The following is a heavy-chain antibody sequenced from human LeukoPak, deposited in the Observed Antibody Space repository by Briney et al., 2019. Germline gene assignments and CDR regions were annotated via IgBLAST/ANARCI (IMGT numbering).Heavy chain of an antibody. CDR2: MNPNSGNT. CDR3: ARERGTINSTQKYYYYYMDV. V-gene: IGHV1-8*01. Sequence: VASVKVSCKASGYTFTSYDINWVRQATGQGLEWMGWMNPNSGNTGYAQKFQGRVTMTRNTSISTAYMELSSLRSEDTAVYYCARERGTINSTQKYYYYYMDVWGKGTTVTVSS. D-gene: IGHD5-12*01. J-gene: IGHJ6*03. CDR1: GYTFTSYD.